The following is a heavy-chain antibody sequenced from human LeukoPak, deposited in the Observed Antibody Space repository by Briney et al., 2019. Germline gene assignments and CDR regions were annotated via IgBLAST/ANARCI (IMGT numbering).Heavy chain of an antibody. D-gene: IGHD6-6*01. J-gene: IGHJ4*02. V-gene: IGHV3-23*01. CDR2: ISGRGGST. CDR1: GFTFSSYA. CDR3: ARDWGGYSSSSTVFVY. Sequence: PGGSLRLSCAASGFTFSSYAMSWVRQAPGKGREWGSAISGRGGSTYYADSVKGRFTISRDNSKNTLYLQMNSLRAEDTAVYYCARDWGGYSSSSTVFVYWGQGTLVTVSS.